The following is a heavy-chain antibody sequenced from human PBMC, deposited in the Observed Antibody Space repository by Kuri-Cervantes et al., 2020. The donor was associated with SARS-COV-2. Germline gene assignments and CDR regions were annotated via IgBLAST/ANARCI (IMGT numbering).Heavy chain of an antibody. CDR1: GFTFSSYS. CDR3: ARDLGTVTVFVY. V-gene: IGHV3-48*02. Sequence: ETLSLTCAASGFTFSSYSMNWVRQAPGKGLEWVSYISSSSSTIYYADSVKGRFTISRDNAKNSLYLQMNSLRDEDTAVYYCARDLGTVTVFVYWGQGTLVTVSS. D-gene: IGHD4-17*01. CDR2: ISSSSSTI. J-gene: IGHJ4*02.